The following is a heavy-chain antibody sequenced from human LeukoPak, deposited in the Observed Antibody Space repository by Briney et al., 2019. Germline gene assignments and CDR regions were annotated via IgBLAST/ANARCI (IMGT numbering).Heavy chain of an antibody. Sequence: SESLSLTCAVYGGSFSGYYWSWIRLPPGKGLEWIGEINHSGSTNYNPSLKSRVTISVDTSKNQFSLKLSSVTAADTAVYYCARGGYCSSTSCSDYWGQGTLVTVSS. J-gene: IGHJ4*02. D-gene: IGHD2-2*01. V-gene: IGHV4-34*01. CDR3: ARGGYCSSTSCSDY. CDR2: INHSGST. CDR1: GGSFSGYY.